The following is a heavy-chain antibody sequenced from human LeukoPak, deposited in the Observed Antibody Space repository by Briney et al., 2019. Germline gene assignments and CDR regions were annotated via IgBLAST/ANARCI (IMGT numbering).Heavy chain of an antibody. CDR2: ISSSSSHI. D-gene: IGHD2-2*01. Sequence: GGSLRLSCAASGFTFSSYSMNWVRQAPGKGLELVSSISSSSSHIYYADSVKGRFTISRDNAKNSLYLQMNSLRAEDTAVYYCARLKLLWSNYFDYWGQGTLVTVSS. CDR1: GFTFSSYS. J-gene: IGHJ4*02. V-gene: IGHV3-21*01. CDR3: ARLKLLWSNYFDY.